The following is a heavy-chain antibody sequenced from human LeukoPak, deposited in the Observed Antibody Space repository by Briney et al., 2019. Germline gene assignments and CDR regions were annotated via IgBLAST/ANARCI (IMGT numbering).Heavy chain of an antibody. J-gene: IGHJ6*04. CDR2: MNQVGGEI. Sequence: GGLRLSCAASGFTFSSSWMTWVRQAPGKGLEWVANMNQVGGEIYYMDSVKGRFTISRDNAKNSLYLQMNSLRAEDTAVYYCTRRDYYDILTGPDVWGKGTTVTVSS. V-gene: IGHV3-7*01. D-gene: IGHD3-9*01. CDR3: TRRDYYDILTGPDV. CDR1: GFTFSSSW.